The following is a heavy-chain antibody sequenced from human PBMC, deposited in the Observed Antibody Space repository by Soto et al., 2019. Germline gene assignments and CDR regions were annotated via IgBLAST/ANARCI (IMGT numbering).Heavy chain of an antibody. CDR2: ISYDGSNK. CDR3: ARNHYGDYEEDAFDI. CDR1: GFTFSSYA. Sequence: GGSLRLSCAASGFTFSSYAMHWVRQAPGKGLEWVAVISYDGSNKYYADSVKGRFTISRDNSKNTLYLQMNSLRAEDTAVYYCARNHYGDYEEDAFDIWGQGTMVTVSS. D-gene: IGHD4-17*01. J-gene: IGHJ3*02. V-gene: IGHV3-30-3*01.